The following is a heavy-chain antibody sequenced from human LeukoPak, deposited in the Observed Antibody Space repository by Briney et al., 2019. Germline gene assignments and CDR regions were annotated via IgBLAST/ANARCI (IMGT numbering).Heavy chain of an antibody. J-gene: IGHJ6*03. V-gene: IGHV1-69*06. CDR1: GRTFSSYA. Sequence: ASVKVSCKASGRTFSSYAISWVRQARGQWLEWMGGIILIFGTANYAQKFQGRVTITEDKSTSTAYMELSSLKSEDTAVYYCAATVTTYYYYYMDVWGKGTTVTVSS. CDR2: IILIFGTA. CDR3: AATVTTYYYYYMDV. D-gene: IGHD4-11*01.